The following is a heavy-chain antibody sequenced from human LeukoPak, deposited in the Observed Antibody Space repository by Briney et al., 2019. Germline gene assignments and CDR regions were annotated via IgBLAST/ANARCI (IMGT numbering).Heavy chain of an antibody. CDR3: AKAPIAVAGRAYFDY. CDR1: GFTFSSYA. V-gene: IGHV3-23*01. CDR2: ISGSGGST. Sequence: PGGSLRLSCAASGFTFSSYAMSWVRQAPGKGLEWVSAISGSGGSTYYADSVKGRFTISRDNSMNTLHLQMNSLRAEDTAAYYCAKAPIAVAGRAYFDYWGQGTLVSVSS. D-gene: IGHD6-19*01. J-gene: IGHJ4*02.